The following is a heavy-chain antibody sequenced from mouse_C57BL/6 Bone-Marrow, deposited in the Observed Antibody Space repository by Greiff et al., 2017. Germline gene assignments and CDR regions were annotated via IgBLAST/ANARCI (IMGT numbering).Heavy chain of an antibody. V-gene: IGHV5-4*01. Sequence: EVQLVESGGGLVKPGGSLKLSCAASGFTFSSYAMSWVRQTPEKRLEWVATISDGGSYTYYPDNVKGRFTISRDNAKHNLYLQMSHLKSEDTAMYYCARLGHWYFDVWGTGTTVTVSS. J-gene: IGHJ1*03. CDR2: ISDGGSYT. CDR3: ARLGHWYFDV. D-gene: IGHD4-1*01. CDR1: GFTFSSYA.